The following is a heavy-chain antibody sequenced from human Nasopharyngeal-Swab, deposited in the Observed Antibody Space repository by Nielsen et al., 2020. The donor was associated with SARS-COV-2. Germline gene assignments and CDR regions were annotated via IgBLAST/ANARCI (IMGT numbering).Heavy chain of an antibody. CDR2: IVSSSSSI. J-gene: IGHJ4*02. Sequence: GESLKISCAASGFTFSRYDMNWVRQAPGKGLEWVASIVSSSSSIFYAASVKGRFTISRDNAKNSLYLQMDNLRAEDTAVYYCARNTPAMFAYWGRGTLVTVSS. D-gene: IGHD2-2*02. V-gene: IGHV3-21*01. CDR3: ARNTPAMFAY. CDR1: GFTFSRYD.